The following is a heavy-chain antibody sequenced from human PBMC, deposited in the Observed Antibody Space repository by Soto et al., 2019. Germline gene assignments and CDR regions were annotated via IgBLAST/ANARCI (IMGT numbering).Heavy chain of an antibody. CDR1: GFTFSSYW. Sequence: QPGGSLRLSCAASGFTFSSYWMNWVRQAPGKGLEWVANIKQDGSEKYYADSVKGRFTISRDNAKNSLFLQMNSLRADDTAVFYCARDLQSIPVATFDYWGQGTLVTVSS. V-gene: IGHV3-7*01. CDR2: IKQDGSEK. J-gene: IGHJ4*02. D-gene: IGHD5-12*01. CDR3: ARDLQSIPVATFDY.